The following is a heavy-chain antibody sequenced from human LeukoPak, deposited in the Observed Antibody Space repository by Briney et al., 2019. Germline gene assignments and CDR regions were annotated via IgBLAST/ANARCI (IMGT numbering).Heavy chain of an antibody. Sequence: ASVKVSCKAPGYTFTSYGISWVRQAPGQGLEWMGWISAYNGNTNYAQKLQGRVTMTTDTSTSTAYMELRSLRSDDTAVYYCARSGRYYYDSSGYPPNFDYWGQGTLVTVSS. J-gene: IGHJ4*02. CDR3: ARSGRYYYDSSGYPPNFDY. D-gene: IGHD3-22*01. CDR2: ISAYNGNT. V-gene: IGHV1-18*01. CDR1: GYTFTSYG.